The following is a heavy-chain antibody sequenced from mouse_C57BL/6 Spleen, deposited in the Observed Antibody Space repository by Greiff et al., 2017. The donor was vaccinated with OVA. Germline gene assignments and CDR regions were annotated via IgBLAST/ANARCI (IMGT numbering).Heavy chain of an antibody. J-gene: IGHJ2*01. CDR1: GYAFTNYL. CDR2: INPGSGGT. V-gene: IGHV1-54*01. CDR3: ARGDYYGNYVGY. Sequence: VKLQQSGAELVRPGTSVKVSCKASGYAFTNYLIEWVKQRPGQGLEWIGVINPGSGGTNYNEKFKGKATLTADKSSSTAYMQLSSLTSEDSAVYFCARGDYYGNYVGYWGQGTTLTVSS. D-gene: IGHD2-1*01.